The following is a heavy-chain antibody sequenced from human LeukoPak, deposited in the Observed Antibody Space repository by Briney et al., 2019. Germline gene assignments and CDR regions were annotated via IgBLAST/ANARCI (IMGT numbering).Heavy chain of an antibody. D-gene: IGHD3-9*01. CDR2: ISAYNGNT. CDR1: GYTFTNYG. CDR3: ARDGDILTGYYLSAFDI. Sequence: APVKVSCKASGYTFTNYGISWVRPAPGQGLEWMGWISAYNGNTNYAQKLQGRVTMTTDTSTSTAYMELRSLRSDDTAVYYCARDGDILTGYYLSAFDIWGQGTMVTVSS. J-gene: IGHJ3*02. V-gene: IGHV1-18*01.